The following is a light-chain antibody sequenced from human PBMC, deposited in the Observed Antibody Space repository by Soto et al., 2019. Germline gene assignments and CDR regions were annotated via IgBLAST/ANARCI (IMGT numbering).Light chain of an antibody. V-gene: IGLV2-14*01. CDR1: SSDVGGYNY. CDR2: EVS. Sequence: QSALTQPASVSGSPGQSITISCTGTSSDVGGYNYVSWYQQHPGKAPKLMIYEVSNRPSGVSNRFSGSKSGNTASLNISGLQGEDEADYYCSSYTSSSNLVVFGTGTKLTVL. J-gene: IGLJ1*01. CDR3: SSYTSSSNLVV.